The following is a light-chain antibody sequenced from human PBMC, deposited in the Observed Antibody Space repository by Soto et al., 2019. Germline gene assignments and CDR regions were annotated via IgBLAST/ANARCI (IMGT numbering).Light chain of an antibody. V-gene: IGLV2-8*01. Sequence: QSALTQPPSASGSPGQSVTISCTGSSSDVGGYNYVSWYQHHPGKAPKLMIYEVSERPSGVPDRFSGSKSGNTASLTVSGLQADDEADYYCSSYAGSNNWVFGGGTKLPVL. CDR2: EVS. CDR1: SSDVGGYNY. J-gene: IGLJ2*01. CDR3: SSYAGSNNWV.